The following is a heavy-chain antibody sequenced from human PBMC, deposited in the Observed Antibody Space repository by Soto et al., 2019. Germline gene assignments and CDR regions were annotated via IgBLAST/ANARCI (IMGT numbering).Heavy chain of an antibody. J-gene: IGHJ4*02. D-gene: IGHD1-26*01. V-gene: IGHV3-7*01. CDR2: INEDGSEK. Sequence: PGGSLRLSCAASGFSFSLFWMSWVRQTPGKGLEWVANINEDGSEKFFADSVKGRFTISRDNAKNSLSLQMNSLTAIYFCASSLGGTHGFWGQGTPVTVYS. CDR1: GFSFSLFW. CDR3: GGTHGF.